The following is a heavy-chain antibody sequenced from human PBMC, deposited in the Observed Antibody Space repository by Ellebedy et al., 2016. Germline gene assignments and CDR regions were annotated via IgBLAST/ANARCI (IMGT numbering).Heavy chain of an antibody. CDR2: ISAYNGNT. V-gene: IGHV1-18*01. CDR3: ARDWSGSYPYYFDY. CDR1: GYTFTSYG. J-gene: IGHJ4*02. Sequence: ASVKVSCKASGYTFTSYGISWVRQAPGQGLEWMGWISAYNGNTNYAQKLQGRVTMTTDTSTSTAYMELRSLRSDDTAVYYCARDWSGSYPYYFDYWGQGTLVTVSS. D-gene: IGHD1-26*01.